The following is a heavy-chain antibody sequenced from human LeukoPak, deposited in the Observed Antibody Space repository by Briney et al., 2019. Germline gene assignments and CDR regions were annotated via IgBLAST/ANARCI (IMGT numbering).Heavy chain of an antibody. J-gene: IGHJ4*02. D-gene: IGHD3-10*01. CDR2: ISYEGSTK. Sequence: GRSLRLSCAASGFTFRIFGMQLFGEAPGGGREWVAVISYEGSTKYYADSVKGRFTISRDNSTNTLYLQMHRLRDEDPAVYYCANREVRGTYMYFFAYWGQGTLVTVSS. CDR1: GFTFRIFG. CDR3: ANREVRGTYMYFFAY. V-gene: IGHV3-30*18.